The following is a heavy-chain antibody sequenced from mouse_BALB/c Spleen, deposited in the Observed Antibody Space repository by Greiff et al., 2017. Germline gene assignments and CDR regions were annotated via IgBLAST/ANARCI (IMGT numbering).Heavy chain of an antibody. Sequence: QVQLQQSGAELARPGASVKMSCKASGYTFTSYTMHWVKQRPGQGLEWIGYINPSSGYTNYNQKFKDKATLTADKSSSTAYMQLSSLTSEDSAVYYCARYGVQRYAMDYWGQGTSVTVSS. D-gene: IGHD1-1*01. J-gene: IGHJ4*01. CDR2: INPSSGYT. CDR1: GYTFTSYT. V-gene: IGHV1-4*01. CDR3: ARYGVQRYAMDY.